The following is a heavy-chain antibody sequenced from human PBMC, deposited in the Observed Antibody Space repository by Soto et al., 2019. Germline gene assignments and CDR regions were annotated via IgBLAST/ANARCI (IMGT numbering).Heavy chain of an antibody. J-gene: IGHJ4*02. V-gene: IGHV1-69*13. Sequence: SVKVSCKASGGTFSSYAISWVRQAPGQGLEWMGGIIPIFGTANYAQKFQGRVTITADESTSTAYMELSSLRSEDTAVYYCASSGYCSSTSCYTGYDYWGQGTLVTVSS. CDR1: GGTFSSYA. D-gene: IGHD2-2*02. CDR3: ASSGYCSSTSCYTGYDY. CDR2: IIPIFGTA.